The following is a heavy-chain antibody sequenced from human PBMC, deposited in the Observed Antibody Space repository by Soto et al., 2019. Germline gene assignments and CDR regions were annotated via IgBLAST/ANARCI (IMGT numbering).Heavy chain of an antibody. V-gene: IGHV3-23*01. J-gene: IGHJ4*02. CDR2: ISGNGGST. D-gene: IGHD3-10*01. CDR3: ARDRGSAGRWGFDY. CDR1: GFTFSNYA. Sequence: GGSLRLSCAASGFTFSNYAMSWVRQAPGKGLEWVSTISGNGGSTYYADSVKGRFTVSRDNSKNTLYLQMNSLRAEDTAVYYCARDRGSAGRWGFDYWGQGTLVTVSS.